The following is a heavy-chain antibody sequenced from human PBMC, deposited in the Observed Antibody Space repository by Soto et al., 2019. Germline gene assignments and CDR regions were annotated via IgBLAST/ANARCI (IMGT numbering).Heavy chain of an antibody. CDR1: GYTFTTYS. D-gene: IGHD3-16*01. J-gene: IGHJ6*02. CDR2: SNAGNGYT. V-gene: IGHV1-3*02. CDR3: ARDGGSGMDV. Sequence: GASVKVSCKASGYTFTTYSMHWVRQAPGHRLEWMGWSNAGNGYTQYSQDFQGRVTITRGTSASTAYMELSSLRSEDMAVYYCARDGGSGMDVWGQGTTVTVSS.